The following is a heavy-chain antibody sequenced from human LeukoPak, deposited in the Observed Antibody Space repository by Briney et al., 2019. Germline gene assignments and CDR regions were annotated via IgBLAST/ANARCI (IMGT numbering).Heavy chain of an antibody. Sequence: AASVKVSCKASGYTFTSYGISWVRQAPGQGLEWMGWINPNSGGTNYAQKFQGRVTMTRDTSISTAYMELSRLRSDDTAVYSCARGYFDYWGQGTLVTVSS. CDR1: GYTFTSYG. V-gene: IGHV1-2*02. J-gene: IGHJ4*02. CDR2: INPNSGGT. CDR3: ARGYFDY.